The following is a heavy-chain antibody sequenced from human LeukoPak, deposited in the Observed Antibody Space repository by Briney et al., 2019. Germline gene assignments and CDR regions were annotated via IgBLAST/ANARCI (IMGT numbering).Heavy chain of an antibody. CDR2: IIPIFGTA. CDR1: GGTFSSYA. CDR3: ARDRVTTEIRSAFDI. D-gene: IGHD4-11*01. J-gene: IGHJ3*02. Sequence: SVKVSRKASGGTFSSYAISWVRQAPGQGLEWMGGIIPIFGTANYAQKFQGRVTITADESTSTAYMELSSLRSEDTAVYYCARDRVTTEIRSAFDIWGQGTMVTVSS. V-gene: IGHV1-69*13.